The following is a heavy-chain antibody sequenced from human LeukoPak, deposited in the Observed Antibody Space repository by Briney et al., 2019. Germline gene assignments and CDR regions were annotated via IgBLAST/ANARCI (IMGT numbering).Heavy chain of an antibody. D-gene: IGHD4-17*01. J-gene: IGHJ4*02. V-gene: IGHV7-4-1*02. CDR1: GYTFSSYA. CDR2: INTNSGNP. CDR3: ARSNNDGDYLGVGFDY. Sequence: GASVTVSCKASGYTFSSYAMNWVRHAPGQGLEWMGWINTNSGNPTYAQGFTGRFVFSLDTSVCTAYLQISRLQAEDTAVYYCARSNNDGDYLGVGFDYWGQGTLATVSS.